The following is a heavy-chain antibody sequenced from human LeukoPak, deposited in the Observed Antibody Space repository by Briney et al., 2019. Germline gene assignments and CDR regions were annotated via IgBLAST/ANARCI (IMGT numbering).Heavy chain of an antibody. J-gene: IGHJ5*02. CDR1: GGSISSYY. CDR2: IYYSGST. V-gene: IGHV4-59*01. Sequence: SETLSLTCTVSGGSISSYYWSWIRQPPGKGLEWIGYIYYSGSTNYNPSLKSRATISVDTSKNQFSLKLSSVTAADTAVYYCARSDYGDYSWFDPWGQGTLVTVSS. D-gene: IGHD4-17*01. CDR3: ARSDYGDYSWFDP.